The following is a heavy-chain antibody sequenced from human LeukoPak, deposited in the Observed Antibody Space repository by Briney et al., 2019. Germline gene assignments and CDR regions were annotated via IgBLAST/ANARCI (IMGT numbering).Heavy chain of an antibody. CDR1: GGSISSYY. J-gene: IGHJ2*01. D-gene: IGHD5-18*01. CDR3: ARRHDTAMVSDL. V-gene: IGHV4-59*08. CDR2: IHYSGST. Sequence: SETLSLTCTVSGGSISSYYWSWIRQPPGKGLEWIGYIHYSGSTNYNPSLKSRVTISVDTSKNQFSLKLRSVTAADTAVYYCARRHDTAMVSDLWGRGTLVTVSS.